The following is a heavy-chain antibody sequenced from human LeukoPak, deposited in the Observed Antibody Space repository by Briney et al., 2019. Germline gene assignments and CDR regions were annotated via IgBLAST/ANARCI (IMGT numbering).Heavy chain of an antibody. CDR1: GFAFSGFE. CDR2: ISTSGSNI. D-gene: IGHD5-12*01. J-gene: IGHJ4*02. V-gene: IGHV3-48*03. Sequence: GGSLRLSCAGSGFAFSGFEMNWVRQAPGKGLEWVSYISTSGSNIHYAGSVKGRFTISRDNAKNSLYLQMNSLREEDTAVYYCARGTTINNFDYWGQGTLVTVSS. CDR3: ARGTTINNFDY.